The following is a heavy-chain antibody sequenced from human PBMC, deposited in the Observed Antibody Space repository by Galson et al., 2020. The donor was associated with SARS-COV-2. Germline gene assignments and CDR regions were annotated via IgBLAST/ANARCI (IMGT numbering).Heavy chain of an antibody. J-gene: IGHJ6*02. Sequence: ETSETLSLTCSVSDVSMTSYYWSWIRQPPGKGLEWIGYISYSGSTNYNPSLRSRVTIVVDLTKNQFSLKLSSVTAADTAVYYCARDPAPLYGDNYYYGMDVWGRGTTVTVSS. CDR1: DVSMTSYY. V-gene: IGHV4-59*01. CDR2: ISYSGST. CDR3: ARDPAPLYGDNYYYGMDV. D-gene: IGHD4-17*01.